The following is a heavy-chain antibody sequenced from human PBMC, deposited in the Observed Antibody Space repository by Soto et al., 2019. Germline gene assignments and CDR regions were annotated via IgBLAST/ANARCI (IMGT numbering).Heavy chain of an antibody. CDR2: VSPYSGNT. CDR3: ARVGLGYCSSTTCYGAFDV. Sequence: GASVKVSCKASGYTFTSFGFSWVRQAPEQGLEWMGWVSPYSGNTNYAQKLQGRVTMTTDTSTSTAYMDLRSLRSDDTAVYYCARVGLGYCSSTTCYGAFDVWGQGTMVTVSS. D-gene: IGHD2-2*03. J-gene: IGHJ3*01. V-gene: IGHV1-18*01. CDR1: GYTFTSFG.